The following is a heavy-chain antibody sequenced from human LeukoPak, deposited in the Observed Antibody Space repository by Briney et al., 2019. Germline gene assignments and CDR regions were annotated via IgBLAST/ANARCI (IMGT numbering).Heavy chain of an antibody. CDR3: AXDRAGITMVRGVIMALDY. Sequence: GGSLRLSCAASGFTYSSYAMSWVRQAPGKGLEWVSAISGSGGSTYYADSVKGRFTISRDNSKNTLYLQMNSLRAEDTAVYYCAXDRAGITMVRGVIMALDYWGQGTLVTVSS. J-gene: IGHJ4*02. V-gene: IGHV3-23*01. CDR2: ISGSGGST. D-gene: IGHD3-10*01. CDR1: GFTYSSYA.